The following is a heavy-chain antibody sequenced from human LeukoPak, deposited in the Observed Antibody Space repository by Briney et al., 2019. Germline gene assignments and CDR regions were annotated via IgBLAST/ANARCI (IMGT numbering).Heavy chain of an antibody. CDR1: GFTFSSFW. Sequence: GSLRLSRAASGFTFSSFWMTWVRQAPGKGLEWVANIKQDGSEKYYVDSVRGRFTISRDNATNSLYLQMNSLRAEDTAVYYCARDLNYFDYWGQGTLVTVSS. CDR3: ARDLNYFDY. CDR2: IKQDGSEK. J-gene: IGHJ4*02. V-gene: IGHV3-7*01.